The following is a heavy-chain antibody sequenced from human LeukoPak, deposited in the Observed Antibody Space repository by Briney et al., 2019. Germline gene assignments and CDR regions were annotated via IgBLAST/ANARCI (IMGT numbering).Heavy chain of an antibody. J-gene: IGHJ4*02. V-gene: IGHV1-69*13. Sequence: SVKVSCTPSEGSFTNYAISWGRQSPGQRLQWLGGIIPIFGTPNYAQKFQGRVTITADESTSTAYMELSSLRSEDTAVYYCARDRYYDSGGYFSAEDFDYWGQGTLVTVSS. CDR2: IIPIFGTP. CDR3: ARDRYYDSGGYFSAEDFDY. CDR1: EGSFTNYA. D-gene: IGHD3-22*01.